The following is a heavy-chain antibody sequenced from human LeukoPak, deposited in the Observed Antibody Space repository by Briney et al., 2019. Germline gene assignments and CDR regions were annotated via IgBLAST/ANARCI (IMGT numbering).Heavy chain of an antibody. CDR3: ARDAWYSSGWSYYFDY. J-gene: IGHJ4*02. CDR1: GFTFSNAW. V-gene: IGHV3-30*03. CDR2: ISYDGSNK. Sequence: GGSLRLSCAASGFTFSNAWMSWVRQAPGKGLEWVAVISYDGSNKYYADSVKGRFTISRDNSKNTLYLQMNSLRAEDTAVYYCARDAWYSSGWSYYFDYWGQGTLVTVSS. D-gene: IGHD6-19*01.